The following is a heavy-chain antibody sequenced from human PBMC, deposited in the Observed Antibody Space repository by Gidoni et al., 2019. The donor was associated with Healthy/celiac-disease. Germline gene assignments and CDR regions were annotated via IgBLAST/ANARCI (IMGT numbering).Heavy chain of an antibody. CDR2: ISGSGGST. D-gene: IGHD5-18*01. CDR3: AKGRYSYGSFDY. J-gene: IGHJ4*02. CDR1: GFTFSSYA. V-gene: IGHV3-23*01. Sequence: EVQLLESGGGLVQPGGSLRLSCAASGFTFSSYAMSWVRQAPGKGLEWVAAISGSGGSTYYADSVKGRFTISRDNSKNTLYLQMNSLRAEDTAVYYCAKGRYSYGSFDYWGQGTLVTVSS.